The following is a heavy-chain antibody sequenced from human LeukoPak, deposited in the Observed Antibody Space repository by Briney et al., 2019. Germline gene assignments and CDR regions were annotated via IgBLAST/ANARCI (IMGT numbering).Heavy chain of an antibody. CDR3: ARDSYSSSWYVGTYYYYGMDV. J-gene: IGHJ6*02. V-gene: IGHV3-30-3*01. Sequence: GGSLRLSCAASGFTFSSYAMHWVRQAPGKGLEWVAAISYDGSNKYYADSVKGRFTISRDNSKNTLYLQMNSLRAEDTAVYYCARDSYSSSWYVGTYYYYGMDVWGQGTTVTVSS. CDR1: GFTFSSYA. CDR2: ISYDGSNK. D-gene: IGHD6-13*01.